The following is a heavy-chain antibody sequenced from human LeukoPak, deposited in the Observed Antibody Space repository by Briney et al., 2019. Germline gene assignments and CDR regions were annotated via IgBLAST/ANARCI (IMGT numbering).Heavy chain of an antibody. CDR1: GFTFSSYA. J-gene: IGHJ4*02. CDR2: INWNGGST. Sequence: PGGSLRLSCEASGFTFSSYAMSWVRQAPGKGLEWVSGINWNGGSTGFADSVKGRFTISRDNAKNSLYLQMKSLRAEDTALYYCARDISSGWYFDYWGQGTLVTVSS. D-gene: IGHD6-19*01. V-gene: IGHV3-20*04. CDR3: ARDISSGWYFDY.